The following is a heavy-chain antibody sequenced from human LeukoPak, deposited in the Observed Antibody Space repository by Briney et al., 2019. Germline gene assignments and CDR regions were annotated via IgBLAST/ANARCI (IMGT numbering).Heavy chain of an antibody. CDR1: GFTFSSYA. V-gene: IGHV3-30*02. CDR2: IRYDGSNK. CDR3: AKDSRMSGGSGYYLYYYYYMDV. J-gene: IGHJ6*03. D-gene: IGHD3-3*01. Sequence: GGSLRLSCAASGFTFSSYAMSWVRQAPGKGLEWVAFIRYDGSNKYYADSVKGRFTISRDNSKNTLYLQMNSLRAEDTAVYYCAKDSRMSGGSGYYLYYYYYMDVWGKGTTVTVSS.